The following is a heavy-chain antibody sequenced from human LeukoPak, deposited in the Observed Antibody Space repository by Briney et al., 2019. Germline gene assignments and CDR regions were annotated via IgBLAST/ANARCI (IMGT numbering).Heavy chain of an antibody. J-gene: IGHJ5*02. CDR1: GGSISSGDDY. CDR2: IYYSGST. V-gene: IGHV4-30-4*01. Sequence: SQTLSLTCTVSGGSISSGDDYWSWIRQPPGKGLEWIGYIYYSGSTYYNPSLKSRVTISVGTSKNQFSLKLSSVTAADTAVYYCARDRKGATDWFDPWGQGTLVTVSS. D-gene: IGHD1-26*01. CDR3: ARDRKGATDWFDP.